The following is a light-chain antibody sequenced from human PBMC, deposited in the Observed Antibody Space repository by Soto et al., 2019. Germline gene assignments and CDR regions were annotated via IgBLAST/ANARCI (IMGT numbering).Light chain of an antibody. Sequence: QAVVTQEPSFSVSPGGTVTLTCGLSSGSVSTSYYPSWYQQTPGLPPRTLIYTTDTRSSGVPDRFSGSILGNKAALTITGAQAVDESHYYCMLFLGRGAWVFGGGTKLTV. CDR3: MLFLGRGAWV. J-gene: IGLJ3*02. CDR2: TTD. V-gene: IGLV8-61*01. CDR1: SGSVSTSYY.